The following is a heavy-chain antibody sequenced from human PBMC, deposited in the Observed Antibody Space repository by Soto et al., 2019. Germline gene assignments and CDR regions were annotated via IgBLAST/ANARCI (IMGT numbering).Heavy chain of an antibody. CDR1: GGSISSSSYY. J-gene: IGHJ4*02. D-gene: IGHD3-3*01. V-gene: IGHV4-39*07. Sequence: SETLSLTCTVSGGSISSSSYYWGWIRQPPGKGLEWIGSIYYSGSTYYNPSLKSRVTISVDTSKNQFSLKLSSVTAAEPAVYYCARDPYDYDFWSGYYFGYWGQGTLVTVSS. CDR2: IYYSGST. CDR3: ARDPYDYDFWSGYYFGY.